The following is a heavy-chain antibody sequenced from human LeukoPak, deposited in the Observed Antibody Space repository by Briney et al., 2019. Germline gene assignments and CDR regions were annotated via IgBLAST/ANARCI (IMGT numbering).Heavy chain of an antibody. J-gene: IGHJ6*03. CDR2: IIPIFGTA. CDR1: GGTFSSYA. CDR3: ARAPQSGYYYYYYYYMDV. Sequence: ASVKVSCKASGGTFSSYAISWVRQAPGQGLEWMGGIIPIFGTANYAQKFQGRVTITTDESTSTAYMELSSLRSEDTAVYYCARAPQSGYYYYYYYYMDVWGKGTTVTVSS. V-gene: IGHV1-69*05. D-gene: IGHD3-3*01.